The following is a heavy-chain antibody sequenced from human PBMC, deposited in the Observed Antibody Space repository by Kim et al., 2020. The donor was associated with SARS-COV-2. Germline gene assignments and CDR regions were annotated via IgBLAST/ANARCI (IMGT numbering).Heavy chain of an antibody. J-gene: IGHJ4*02. D-gene: IGHD1-26*01. CDR1: GFTFSSYA. CDR3: AKVSDLVDFQWVDY. Sequence: GGSLRLSCAASGFTFSSYAMHWVRQAPGKGLEWVAVIWFDGSNKFYADSVRGRFTISRDNSKNTLFLQMNSLRAEDTAIYYCAKVSDLVDFQWVDYWGQGTLVTVSS. V-gene: IGHV3-33*06. CDR2: IWFDGSNK.